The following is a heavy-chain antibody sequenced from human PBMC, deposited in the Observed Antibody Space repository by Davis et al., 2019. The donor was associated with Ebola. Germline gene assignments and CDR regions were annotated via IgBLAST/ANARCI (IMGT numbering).Heavy chain of an antibody. V-gene: IGHV4-34*01. CDR3: ARGLRSLDY. CDR2: INHSGST. D-gene: IGHD2-15*01. Sequence: MPSETLSLTCAVYGGSFSGYYWSWIRQPPGKGLEWIGEINHSGSTNYNPSLKSRVTISVDTSKHQFSLKLSSVTAADTAVYFCARGLRSLDYWGQGTLVTVSS. CDR1: GGSFSGYY. J-gene: IGHJ4*02.